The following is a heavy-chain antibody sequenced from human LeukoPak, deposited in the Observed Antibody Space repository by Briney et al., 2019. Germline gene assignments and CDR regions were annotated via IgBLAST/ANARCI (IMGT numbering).Heavy chain of an antibody. D-gene: IGHD2/OR15-2a*01. J-gene: IGHJ6*02. Sequence: GRSLRPSCAASGFTFSSYAMHWVRQAPGKGLEWVAVISYDGSNKYYADSVKGRFTISRDNSKNTLYLQMNSLRAEDTAVYYCARDKNSNSYYYYGMDVWGQGTAVTVSS. V-gene: IGHV3-30-3*01. CDR1: GFTFSSYA. CDR2: ISYDGSNK. CDR3: ARDKNSNSYYYYGMDV.